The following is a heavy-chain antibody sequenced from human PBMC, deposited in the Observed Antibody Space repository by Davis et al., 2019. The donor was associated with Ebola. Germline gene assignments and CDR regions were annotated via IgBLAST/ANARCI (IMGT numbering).Heavy chain of an antibody. J-gene: IGHJ4*02. D-gene: IGHD2-15*01. CDR3: AIPDCSGANCYSVYIKN. V-gene: IGHV3-33*01. CDR1: GFNFRSYG. Sequence: GESLKISCAASGFNFRSYGMHWVRQAPDKGLEWVAVIWYDGSRKYYGDSVKGRFTISRDNSYNLLYLQMNSLRAEDTAVYYCAIPDCSGANCYSVYIKNWGQGTLVTVSS. CDR2: IWYDGSRK.